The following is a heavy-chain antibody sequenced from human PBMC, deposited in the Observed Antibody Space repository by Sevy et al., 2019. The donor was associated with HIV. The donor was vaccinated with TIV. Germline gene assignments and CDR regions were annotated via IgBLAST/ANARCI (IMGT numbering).Heavy chain of an antibody. CDR3: ARVIAAREWFAP. J-gene: IGHJ5*02. V-gene: IGHV4-59*12. Sequence: SETLSLTCTVSGGSISSYYWSWIRQPPGKGLEWIGYIYYSGSTNYNPSLKSRVTISVDTSKNQFSLKLSSVTAADTAVYYCARVIAAREWFAPWGQGTLVTVSS. D-gene: IGHD6-6*01. CDR1: GGSISSYY. CDR2: IYYSGST.